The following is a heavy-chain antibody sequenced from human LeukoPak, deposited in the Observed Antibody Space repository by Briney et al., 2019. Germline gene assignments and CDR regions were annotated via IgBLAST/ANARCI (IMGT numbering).Heavy chain of an antibody. V-gene: IGHV4-31*03. Sequence: PSQTLALTCTVSGGSISSGGYYWSWIRQHPGKGLEWIGYIYYSGSTYYNPSLKSRVTISVDTSKNQFSLKLSSVTAADTAVYYCARAQQLPGNGEFWWSKSHRSGLDYWGQGTLVTVSS. CDR3: ARAQQLPGNGEFWWSKSHRSGLDY. J-gene: IGHJ4*02. D-gene: IGHD2-21*01. CDR2: IYYSGST. CDR1: GGSISSGGYY.